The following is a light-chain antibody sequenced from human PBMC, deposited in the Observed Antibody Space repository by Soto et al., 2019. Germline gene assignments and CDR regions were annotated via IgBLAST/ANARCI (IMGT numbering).Light chain of an antibody. CDR3: QHYHTWLGT. V-gene: IGKV3-15*01. J-gene: IGKJ4*01. CDR1: QAISSN. CDR2: GAS. Sequence: ERVITQARATVAVSRGERASGRCMPHQAISSNLDWYQQKPGQAPRLLIYGASTRATGIPARFSGSGTQTASNLTICSFQSDDFAAYSCQHYHTWLGTIGGGTKVDI.